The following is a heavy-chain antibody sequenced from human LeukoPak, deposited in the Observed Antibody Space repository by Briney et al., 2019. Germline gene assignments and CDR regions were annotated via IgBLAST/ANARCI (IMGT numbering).Heavy chain of an antibody. CDR2: ISSSGSTI. CDR1: GFTFDDFG. J-gene: IGHJ4*02. CDR3: ARDWGHIVVVNAIDY. V-gene: IGHV3-48*03. D-gene: IGHD2-21*01. Sequence: GGSLRLSCAASGFTFDDFGMSWVRQAPGKGLEWVSYISSSGSTIYYADSVKGRFTISRDNAKNSLYLQMNSLRAEDTAVYYCARDWGHIVVVNAIDYWGQGTLVTVSS.